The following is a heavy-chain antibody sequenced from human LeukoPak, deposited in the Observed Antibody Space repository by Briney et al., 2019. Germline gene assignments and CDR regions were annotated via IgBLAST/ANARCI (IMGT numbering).Heavy chain of an antibody. Sequence: PGGSLRLSCVASGFTFSSHWMHWIRQSPGKGLVWVSRISGDGSQTSYAESVKGRFTISRDNARDTLYLQLASLRADDSAVYYCARPEQAVAATVWGQGTLVTVAS. J-gene: IGHJ4*01. CDR2: ISGDGSQT. V-gene: IGHV3-74*01. CDR1: GFTFSSHW. CDR3: ARPEQAVAATV. D-gene: IGHD6-19*01.